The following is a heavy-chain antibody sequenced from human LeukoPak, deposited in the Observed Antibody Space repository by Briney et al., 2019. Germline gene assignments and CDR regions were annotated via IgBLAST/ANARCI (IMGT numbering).Heavy chain of an antibody. CDR2: TNPNTGGT. CDR3: ASVEMATIGFEH. Sequence: ASVTVSCKASGYSFIGYHMHWVRQAPGQGLEWMGWTNPNTGGTKYAQKFQGRVTMTRDTSISTAYMELSSLRSNDTAVYFCASVEMATIGFEHWGQGTLVTVSS. CDR1: GYSFIGYH. J-gene: IGHJ4*02. V-gene: IGHV1-2*02. D-gene: IGHD5-12*01.